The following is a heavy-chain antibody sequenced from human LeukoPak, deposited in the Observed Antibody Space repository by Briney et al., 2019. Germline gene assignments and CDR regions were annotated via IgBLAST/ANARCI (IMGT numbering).Heavy chain of an antibody. CDR1: GFTVSSNY. CDR2: ISASGDTT. D-gene: IGHD1-1*01. V-gene: IGHV3-53*01. J-gene: IGHJ4*02. Sequence: PGGSLRLSCAASGFTVSSNYMSWVRQAPGKGLEWVSVISASGDTTYYADSVKGRFTISRDNSKNTLYLQINSLRAEDTAVYYCARDQPVQIGLFDYWGQGTLVTVSS. CDR3: ARDQPVQIGLFDY.